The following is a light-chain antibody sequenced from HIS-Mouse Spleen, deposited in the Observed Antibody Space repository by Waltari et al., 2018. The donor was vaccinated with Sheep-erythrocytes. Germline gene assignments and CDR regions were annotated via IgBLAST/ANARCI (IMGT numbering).Light chain of an antibody. CDR2: DFS. CDR1: SSDVGGYNY. V-gene: IGLV2-11*01. J-gene: IGLJ1*01. Sequence: QSALTQPRSVSGSPGQSVTIPCTGTSSDVGGYNYVPWYQPPPAKAPKLIIYDFSKRPSGVPVRFSGSKSGNTASLTISGLQAEDEADYYCCSYAGSYNHVFATGTKVTVL. CDR3: CSYAGSYNHV.